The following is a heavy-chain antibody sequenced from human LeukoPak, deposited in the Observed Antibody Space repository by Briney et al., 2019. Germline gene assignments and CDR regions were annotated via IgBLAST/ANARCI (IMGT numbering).Heavy chain of an antibody. V-gene: IGHV1-69*13. Sequence: SVKVSCKASGGTFSSYAISWVRQAPGQGLEWMGEIIPIFGTANYAQKFQGRVTITADESTSTAYMELSSLRSEDTAVYYCARPSDIVVVPAAVDAFDIWGQGTMVTVSS. CDR2: IIPIFGTA. CDR1: GGTFSSYA. CDR3: ARPSDIVVVPAAVDAFDI. D-gene: IGHD2-2*01. J-gene: IGHJ3*02.